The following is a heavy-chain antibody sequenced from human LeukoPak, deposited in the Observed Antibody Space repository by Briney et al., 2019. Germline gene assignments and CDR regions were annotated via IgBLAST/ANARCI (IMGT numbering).Heavy chain of an antibody. CDR3: SRFNSGW. Sequence: GGSLRLSCEVSGLPFGSYAMSWVRQGPGKGLEWVSAISGDGLSTFYADSVKGRFYISRDHSKNTLYLQMHTLLAEHSAVYYCSRFNSGWWGKGTRVTVSS. CDR1: GLPFGSYA. J-gene: IGHJ4*02. CDR2: ISGDGLST. V-gene: IGHV3-23*01. D-gene: IGHD6-19*01.